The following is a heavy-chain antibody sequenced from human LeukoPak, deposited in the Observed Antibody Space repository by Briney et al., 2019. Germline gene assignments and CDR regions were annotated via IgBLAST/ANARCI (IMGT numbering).Heavy chain of an antibody. CDR3: ARDRTPGGSYDFDY. D-gene: IGHD1-26*01. CDR1: GGTFSSYA. Sequence: SVKVSCKASGGTFSSYAISWVRQAPGQGLEWMGGIIPIFGTANYAQKFQGRVTITADESTSTAYMELSSLRSEDTAVYCCARDRTPGGSYDFDYWGQGTLVTVSS. J-gene: IGHJ4*02. V-gene: IGHV1-69*01. CDR2: IIPIFGTA.